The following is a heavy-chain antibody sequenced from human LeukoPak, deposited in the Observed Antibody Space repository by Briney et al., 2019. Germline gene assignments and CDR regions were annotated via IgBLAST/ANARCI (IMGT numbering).Heavy chain of an antibody. CDR3: GSGYDIDY. V-gene: IGHV3-48*03. J-gene: IGHJ4*02. CDR1: GFTFSSYE. D-gene: IGHD2-2*01. Sequence: HPGGSLRLSCAASGFTFSSYEMNWVRQAPGKGLEWVSYISRSGSTIYYADSVKGRFTISRDNAKNSLYLQMSSLRAGDTAVYYCGSGYDIDYWGQGILVTVSP. CDR2: ISRSGSTI.